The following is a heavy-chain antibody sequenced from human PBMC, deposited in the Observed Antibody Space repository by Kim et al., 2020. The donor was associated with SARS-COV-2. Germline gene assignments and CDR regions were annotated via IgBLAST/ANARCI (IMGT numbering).Heavy chain of an antibody. CDR2: IYYSGST. CDR3: ARPYSSGWGHFDY. Sequence: SDTLSLTCTVSGGSISSSSYYWGWIRQPPGKGLEWIGSIYYSGSTYYNPSLKSRVTISVDTSKNQFSLKLSSVTAADTAVYYCARPYSSGWGHFDYWGQGTLVTVSS. V-gene: IGHV4-39*01. CDR1: GGSISSSSYY. J-gene: IGHJ4*02. D-gene: IGHD6-19*01.